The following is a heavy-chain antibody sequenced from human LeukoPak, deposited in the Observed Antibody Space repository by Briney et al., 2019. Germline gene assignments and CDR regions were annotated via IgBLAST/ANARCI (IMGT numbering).Heavy chain of an antibody. Sequence: GGPLRLSCAASGFTFSTYTMNWVRQAPGKGLEGVSFISISSSYIYYADSVKGRFTISRDNSKNSLYLQMNSLRIEDTALYYCAKPLGSISSRSVYFAYWGQGTLVTVSS. J-gene: IGHJ4*02. CDR2: ISISSSYI. D-gene: IGHD1-26*01. V-gene: IGHV3-21*04. CDR3: AKPLGSISSRSVYFAY. CDR1: GFTFSTYT.